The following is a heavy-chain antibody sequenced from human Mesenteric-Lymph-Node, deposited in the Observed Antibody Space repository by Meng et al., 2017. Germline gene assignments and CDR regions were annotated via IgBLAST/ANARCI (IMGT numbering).Heavy chain of an antibody. D-gene: IGHD6-19*01. CDR2: ISSSGSTI. Sequence: GESLKISCAASGFTFSSYEMNWVRQAPGKGLEWVSYISSSGSTIYYADSVKGRFTISRDSSKNTLFLQMDSLRAEDTAVYYCARSLVVADTKKNHFDYWGQGTLVTVSS. V-gene: IGHV3-48*03. J-gene: IGHJ4*02. CDR3: ARSLVVADTKKNHFDY. CDR1: GFTFSSYE.